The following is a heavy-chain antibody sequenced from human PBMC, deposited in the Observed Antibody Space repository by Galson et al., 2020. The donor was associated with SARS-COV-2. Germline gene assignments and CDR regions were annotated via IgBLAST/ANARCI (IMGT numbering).Heavy chain of an antibody. J-gene: IGHJ4*02. D-gene: IGHD5-12*01. CDR2: GFHTGDT. CDR3: VRVGQQWPRGGYFFDS. CDR1: GASVTSNFY. Sequence: ASETLSLTCSVSGASVTSNFYWGWIRQPPGKGLEWIASGFHTGDTDYNSSLKSRVIIKVDTSRNQLSLKLSALTAADTAVYYCVRVGQQWPRGGYFFDSWGQGTLVTVSS. V-gene: IGHV4-38-2*02.